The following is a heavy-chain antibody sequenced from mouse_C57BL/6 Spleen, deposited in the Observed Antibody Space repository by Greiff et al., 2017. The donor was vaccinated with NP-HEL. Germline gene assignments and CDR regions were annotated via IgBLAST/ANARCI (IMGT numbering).Heavy chain of an antibody. J-gene: IGHJ3*01. CDR3: ARGGDDGYPFAY. D-gene: IGHD2-3*01. CDR1: GYAFTNYL. Sequence: VQLQQSGAELVRPGPSVKVSCKASGYAFTNYLIEWVKQRPGQGLEWIGVINPGSGGTNYNEKFKGKATLTADKSSSTAYMQLSSLTSEDSAVYFCARGGDDGYPFAYWGQGTLVTVSA. CDR2: INPGSGGT. V-gene: IGHV1-54*01.